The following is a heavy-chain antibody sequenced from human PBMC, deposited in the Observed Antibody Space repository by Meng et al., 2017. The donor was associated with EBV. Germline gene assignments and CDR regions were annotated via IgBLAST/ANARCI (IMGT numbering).Heavy chain of an antibody. CDR1: GASVSGGTYH. J-gene: IGHJ4*02. V-gene: IGHV4-61*01. D-gene: IGHD3-10*01. CDR2: IYDGGTT. Sequence: HGQLQESGPGLVKPSEPLPLTCTVSGASVSGGTYHWSWIRQPPGKELEWIGYIYDGGTTIYNPSLKSRVTILVDASKNQFSLKLSSVTTADTAVYYCAKSRSSTPGVVDYWGRGTLVIVSS. CDR3: AKSRSSTPGVVDY.